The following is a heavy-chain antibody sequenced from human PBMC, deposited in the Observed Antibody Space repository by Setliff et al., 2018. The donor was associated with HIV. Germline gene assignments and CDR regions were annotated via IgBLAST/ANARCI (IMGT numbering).Heavy chain of an antibody. CDR1: GGTFTNYA. Sequence: ASVKVSCKASGGTFTNYAISWVRQAPGQGLEWMGRIIPVFGTRNNAQNFHGRVTITADKSTSTASMVLSSLRSEDTAVYYCARDLGTATPDALDIWGQGTMVTVSS. CDR3: ARDLGTATPDALDI. D-gene: IGHD4-17*01. V-gene: IGHV1-69*06. J-gene: IGHJ3*02. CDR2: IIPVFGTR.